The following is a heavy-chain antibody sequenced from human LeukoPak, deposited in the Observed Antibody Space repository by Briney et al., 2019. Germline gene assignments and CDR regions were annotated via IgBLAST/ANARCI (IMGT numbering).Heavy chain of an antibody. V-gene: IGHV3-9*01. CDR3: AKVDGYCSSTSYYKDAEYFQH. Sequence: GGSLRLSCAASGFTFDDYAMHWVRHAPGRGVGGVSGISWNSGSIGYADSVKGRFTISRDNAKNSLYLQMNSLRAEDTALYYCAKVDGYCSSTSYYKDAEYFQHWGQGTLVTVSS. CDR1: GFTFDDYA. J-gene: IGHJ1*01. D-gene: IGHD2-2*02. CDR2: ISWNSGSI.